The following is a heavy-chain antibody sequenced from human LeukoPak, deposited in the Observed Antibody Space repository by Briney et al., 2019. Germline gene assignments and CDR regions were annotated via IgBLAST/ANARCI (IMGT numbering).Heavy chain of an antibody. D-gene: IGHD2-15*01. V-gene: IGHV3-7*03. Sequence: PGGSLRLSCAASGFTFSSYWMSWVRQAPGKGLEWVANIKQDGSEKYYVDSVKGRFTISRDNAKNSLYLQMNSLRAEDTAVYYCARDGGYCSGGSCYFVFWGQETLVTVSS. CDR1: GFTFSSYW. J-gene: IGHJ4*02. CDR2: IKQDGSEK. CDR3: ARDGGYCSGGSCYFVF.